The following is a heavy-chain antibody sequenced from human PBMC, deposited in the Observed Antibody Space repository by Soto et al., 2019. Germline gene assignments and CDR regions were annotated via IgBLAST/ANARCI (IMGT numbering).Heavy chain of an antibody. CDR1: GYSFTTYW. D-gene: IGHD4-17*01. J-gene: IGHJ3*01. CDR2: IYPGDSDT. CDR3: ARQMKSTVTSFAFDL. V-gene: IGHV5-51*01. Sequence: GESLKISCKGSGYSFTTYWTGWVRLLPGKGLEWMGLIYPGDSDTRYNPSFRGQVTISADKSNSTAYLQWSSLKASDTAIFYCARQMKSTVTSFAFDLWGQGTMVTVSS.